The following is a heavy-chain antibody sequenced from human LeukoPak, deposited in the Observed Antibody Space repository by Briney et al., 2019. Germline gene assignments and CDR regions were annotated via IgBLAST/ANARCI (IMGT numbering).Heavy chain of an antibody. J-gene: IGHJ4*02. CDR1: GFTFSNAW. Sequence: GGSLRLSCAASGFTFSNAWMSWVRQAPGKGLEWVGRIKSKTDGGTTDYAAPVKGRFTISRDDSKNTLYLQMNSLKTEDTAVYYCTTDSNGGYGRRSGFDYWGQGTLVTVSS. CDR3: TTDSNGGYGRRSGFDY. CDR2: IKSKTDGGTT. D-gene: IGHD1-26*01. V-gene: IGHV3-15*01.